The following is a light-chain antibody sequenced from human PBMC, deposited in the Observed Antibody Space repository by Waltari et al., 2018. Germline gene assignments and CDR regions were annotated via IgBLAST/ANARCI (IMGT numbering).Light chain of an antibody. V-gene: IGLV2-23*01. CDR2: EDN. CDR3: CSYAGSAIWV. J-gene: IGLJ3*02. Sequence: QSALTQPASVSGSPGQSITISCTATSSDVGSYNLVSWYQQHPGKAPKLMIYEDNKRPSGVSNRFSGSKSGNTASLTISGLQAEDEADYYCCSYAGSAIWVFGGGTKLTVL. CDR1: SSDVGSYNL.